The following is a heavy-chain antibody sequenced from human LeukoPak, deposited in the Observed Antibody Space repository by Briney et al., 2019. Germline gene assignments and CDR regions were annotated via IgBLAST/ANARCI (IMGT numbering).Heavy chain of an antibody. CDR2: INWNGGST. V-gene: IGHV3-20*04. CDR3: AKDMLPTGELGAFDI. Sequence: GGSLRLSCAASGFTFDDYGMSWVRQAPGKGLEWVSGINWNGGSTGYADSVKGRFTISRDNAKNSLYLQMNSLRAEDMALYYCAKDMLPTGELGAFDIWGQGTMVTVSS. CDR1: GFTFDDYG. J-gene: IGHJ3*02. D-gene: IGHD1-26*01.